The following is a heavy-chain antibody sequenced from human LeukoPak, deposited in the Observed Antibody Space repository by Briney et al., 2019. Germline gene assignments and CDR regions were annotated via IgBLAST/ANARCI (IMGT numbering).Heavy chain of an antibody. J-gene: IGHJ4*02. V-gene: IGHV4-61*02. CDR3: AREGVRGVTTFDY. CDR1: GGSISSGSYY. Sequence: SETLSLTCTVSGGSISSGSYYWSWIRRPAGKGLEWIGRIYTSGSTNYNPSLKSRVTISVDTSKNQFSLKLSSVTAADTAVYYCAREGVRGVTTFDYWGQGTLVTVSS. CDR2: IYTSGST. D-gene: IGHD3-10*01.